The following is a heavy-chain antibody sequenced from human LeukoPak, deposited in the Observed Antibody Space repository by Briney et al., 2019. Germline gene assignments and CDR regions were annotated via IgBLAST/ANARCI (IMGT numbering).Heavy chain of an antibody. CDR2: MNPNSGNT. CDR1: RYTFTSYD. V-gene: IGHV1-8*01. J-gene: IGHJ6*02. CDR3: ARAGFGGSIVAENGMDV. D-gene: IGHD2-15*01. Sequence: ASVKVSCKASRYTFTSYDINWVRQATGQGLEWMGWMNPNSGNTGYAQKFQGRDTMTRNTSISTAYMELSSLRSEDTAVYYCARAGFGGSIVAENGMDVWGQGTTVTVSS.